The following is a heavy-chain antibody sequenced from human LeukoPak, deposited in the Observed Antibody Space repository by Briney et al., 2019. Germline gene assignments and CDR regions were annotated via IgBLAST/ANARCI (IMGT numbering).Heavy chain of an antibody. CDR1: GGSISSYY. J-gene: IGHJ6*03. D-gene: IGHD2-2*01. Sequence: SETLSLTCTVSGGSISSYYWSWIRQPAGKGLEWIGRIYTSGSTNYNPSLKSRVTMSVDTSKNQFSLKLSSVTAADTAVYYCARGGGVLAAHYYYYYYMDVWGKGTTVTVSS. CDR2: IYTSGST. V-gene: IGHV4-4*07. CDR3: ARGGGVLAAHYYYYYYMDV.